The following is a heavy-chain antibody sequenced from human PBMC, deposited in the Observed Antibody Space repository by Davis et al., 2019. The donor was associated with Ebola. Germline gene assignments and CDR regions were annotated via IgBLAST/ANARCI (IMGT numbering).Heavy chain of an antibody. CDR3: ACYVLG. CDR2: INRDGTTT. CDR1: GFTFSNNW. D-gene: IGHD2-8*01. V-gene: IGHV3-74*01. J-gene: IGHJ4*02. Sequence: GESPKISCTVSGFTFSNNWMNWVRQVPGKGLVWVSSINRDGTTTTYADSVKGRFTISRDNAKNTLYLQMNSLRVEDTAVYYCACYVLGWGQGSLVTVSS.